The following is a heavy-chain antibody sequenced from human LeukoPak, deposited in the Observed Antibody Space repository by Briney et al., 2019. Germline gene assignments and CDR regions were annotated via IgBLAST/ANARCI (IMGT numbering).Heavy chain of an antibody. D-gene: IGHD5-24*01. CDR3: ARGRDGYNSKWGDY. V-gene: IGHV4-39*01. CDR2: IYYSGST. Sequence: PSETLSLTCTVSGGSISSSSYCWGWIRQPPGKGLEWIGSIYYSGSTYYNPSLKSRVTISVDTSKNQFSLKLSSVTAADTAVYYCARGRDGYNSKWGDYWGQGTLVTVSS. CDR1: GGSISSSSYC. J-gene: IGHJ4*02.